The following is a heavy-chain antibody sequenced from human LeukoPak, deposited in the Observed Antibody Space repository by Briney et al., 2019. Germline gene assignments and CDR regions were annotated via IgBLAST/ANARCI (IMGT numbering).Heavy chain of an antibody. J-gene: IGHJ4*02. CDR3: ARLGYYDYIWGSYRYTELDY. D-gene: IGHD3-16*02. CDR1: GYTFTSYD. CDR2: MNPNSGNT. Sequence: ASVKVSCKASGYTFTSYDINWVRQATGQGLEWMGWMNPNSGNTGYAQKFQGRVTMTRNTSISTAYMELSSLRSEDMAVYYCARLGYYDYIWGSYRYTELDYWGQGTLVTVSS. V-gene: IGHV1-8*01.